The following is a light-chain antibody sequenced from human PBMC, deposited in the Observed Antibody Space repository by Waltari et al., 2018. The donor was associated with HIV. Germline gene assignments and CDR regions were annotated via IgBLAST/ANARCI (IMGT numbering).Light chain of an antibody. CDR1: QSLLYSSNNKNY. V-gene: IGKV4-1*01. CDR3: QQYYITPYT. J-gene: IGKJ2*01. Sequence: DIVMTQSPDSLTVSLGEWATMNCKSSQSLLYSSNNKNYLAWYQQKPGQPPKLLIYWASTRESGVPDRFSGSGSGTDFTLTISSLQAEDVAVYYCQQYYITPYTFGQGTKLEIK. CDR2: WAS.